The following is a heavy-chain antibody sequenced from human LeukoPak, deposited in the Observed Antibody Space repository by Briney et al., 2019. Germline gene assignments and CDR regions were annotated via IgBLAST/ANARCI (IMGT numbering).Heavy chain of an antibody. Sequence: GGSLSLSCAASGFTFRTYAMNWVRQAPGKGLEWVSSISDSTTYIYYADSVKGRFTISRDNAKNSLYLQMNSLRAEDTAVYYCARYYGSGSPPFDSWGQGTLVTVSS. CDR1: GFTFRTYA. J-gene: IGHJ4*02. V-gene: IGHV3-21*01. D-gene: IGHD3-10*01. CDR3: ARYYGSGSPPFDS. CDR2: ISDSTTYI.